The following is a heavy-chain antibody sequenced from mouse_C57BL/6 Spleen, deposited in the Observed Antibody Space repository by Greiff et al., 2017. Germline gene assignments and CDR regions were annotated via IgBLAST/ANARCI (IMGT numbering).Heavy chain of an antibody. CDR1: GYSFTGYF. Sequence: VQLQQSGPELVKPGDSVKISCKASGYSFTGYFMNWVMQSHGKSLEWIGRINPYNGDTFYNQKFKGKATLTVDKSSSTAHMELRRLTSEDSAVYYCARGGFTTVVATRYYAMDYWGQGTSVTVAS. V-gene: IGHV1-20*01. D-gene: IGHD1-1*01. CDR3: ARGGFTTVVATRYYAMDY. CDR2: INPYNGDT. J-gene: IGHJ4*01.